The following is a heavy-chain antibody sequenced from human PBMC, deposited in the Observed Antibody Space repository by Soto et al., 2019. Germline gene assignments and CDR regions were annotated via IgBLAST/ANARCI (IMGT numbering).Heavy chain of an antibody. CDR2: ISGSGATT. V-gene: IGHV3-23*01. Sequence: PGGSLRLSCATSGFSFGGYAMSWVRQAPGKGLDWVSSISGSGATTYYTNSVKGRFTISRDNSKNTVYLQMNSLRAEDTAVYYCASYDSRAHPYTFVLWGQGTMVTVSS. CDR1: GFSFGGYA. CDR3: ASYDSRAHPYTFVL. J-gene: IGHJ3*01. D-gene: IGHD3-22*01.